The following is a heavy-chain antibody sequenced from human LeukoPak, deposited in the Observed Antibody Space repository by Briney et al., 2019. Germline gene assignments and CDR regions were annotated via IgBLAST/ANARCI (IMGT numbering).Heavy chain of an antibody. CDR2: ISSSSSTI. V-gene: IGHV3-48*03. D-gene: IGHD1-26*01. CDR1: GFTFSSYE. J-gene: IGHJ6*03. Sequence: GGSLRLSCAASGFTFSSYEMNWVRQAPGKGLEWVSYISSSSSTIYYADSVKGRFTISRDNAKNSLYLQMNSLRAEDTAVYYCARVWSSGSYQLSDMDVWGKGTTVTVSS. CDR3: ARVWSSGSYQLSDMDV.